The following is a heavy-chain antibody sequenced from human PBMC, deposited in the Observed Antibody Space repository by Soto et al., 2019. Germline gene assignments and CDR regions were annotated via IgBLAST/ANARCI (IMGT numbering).Heavy chain of an antibody. CDR3: TTQRRGEVISSTTWGLVVAATSNDY. Sequence: GGSLRLSCAASGFTFSNAWMSWVRQAPGKGLEWVGRIKSKTDGGTTDYAAPVKGRFTISRDDSKNTLYLQMNSLKTEDTAVYYCTTQRRGEVISSTTWGLVVAATSNDYWGQGTLVTVSS. J-gene: IGHJ4*02. V-gene: IGHV3-15*01. CDR1: GFTFSNAW. CDR2: IKSKTDGGTT. D-gene: IGHD2-15*01.